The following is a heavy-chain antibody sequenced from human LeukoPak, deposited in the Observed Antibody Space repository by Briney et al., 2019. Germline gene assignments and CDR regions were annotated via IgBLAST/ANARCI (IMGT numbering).Heavy chain of an antibody. J-gene: IGHJ4*02. V-gene: IGHV3-74*01. D-gene: IGHD3-22*01. CDR1: GFTFSGYW. CDR3: ARSANYFDTSGQDY. Sequence: GGSLRLSCAASGFTFSGYWMHWARQAPGQGLVWVSHTNRDDSDTSYADSVKGRFTISRDKAKSTLYLQMNSLRVEDTAVYYCARSANYFDTSGQDYWGQGTLVTVSS. CDR2: TNRDDSDT.